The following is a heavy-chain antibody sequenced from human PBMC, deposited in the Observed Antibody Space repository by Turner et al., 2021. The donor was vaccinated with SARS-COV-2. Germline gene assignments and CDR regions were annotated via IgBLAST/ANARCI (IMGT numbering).Heavy chain of an antibody. CDR1: GGSISSCSYY. CDR3: ASPGGNSGWFFAYDI. Sequence: QLQLQETGPGLVKPSGTLSLTCTISGGSISSCSYYWGWIRQPPGKGLEWIGSVYYIGDTYYNPSLKSRVTISEDTSKNQFSLKLNSVTAADTAVYYCASPGGNSGWFFAYDIWGQGTMVTVSS. CDR2: VYYIGDT. J-gene: IGHJ3*02. V-gene: IGHV4-39*01. D-gene: IGHD6-19*01.